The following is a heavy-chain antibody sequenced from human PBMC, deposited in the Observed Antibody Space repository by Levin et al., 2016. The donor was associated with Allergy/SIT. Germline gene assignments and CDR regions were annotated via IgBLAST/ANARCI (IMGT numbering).Heavy chain of an antibody. CDR3: ARDYDFWSGYYHYYYYYMDV. CDR2: ISSSSSTI. D-gene: IGHD3-3*01. Sequence: VRQMPGKGLEWVSYISSSSSTIYYADSVKGRFTISRDNAKNSLYLQMNSLRDEDTAVYYCARDYDFWSGYYHYYYYYMDVWGKGTTVTVSS. V-gene: IGHV3-48*02. J-gene: IGHJ6*03.